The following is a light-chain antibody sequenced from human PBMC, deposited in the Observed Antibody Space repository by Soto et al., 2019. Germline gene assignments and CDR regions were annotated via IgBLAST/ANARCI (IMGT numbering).Light chain of an antibody. CDR3: GSRLSSGTYV. V-gene: IGLV2-14*01. CDR2: DVI. J-gene: IGLJ1*01. Sequence: QSVLTQPASVSGSPGQSITISCSGTSSDVDTYDYVSWYQQHPGKAPKLMIYDVINRPSGVSDRFFGFKSDTTASLTISGLQAEDEADYYCGSRLSSGTYVFGTGNKVTVL. CDR1: SSDVDTYDY.